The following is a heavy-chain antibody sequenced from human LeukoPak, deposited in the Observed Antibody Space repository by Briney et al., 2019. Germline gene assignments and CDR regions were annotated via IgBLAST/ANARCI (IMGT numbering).Heavy chain of an antibody. D-gene: IGHD5-12*01. CDR2: INWNGGST. Sequence: PGGSLRLSCAASGFTFGDYGMSWVRQAPGKGLEWVSGINWNGGSTGYADSVKGRFTISRDNAKNSLYLQMNSLRAEDTASYYCARYISDAHTFDYWGQGTLVTVSS. CDR1: GFTFGDYG. J-gene: IGHJ4*02. V-gene: IGHV3-20*04. CDR3: ARYISDAHTFDY.